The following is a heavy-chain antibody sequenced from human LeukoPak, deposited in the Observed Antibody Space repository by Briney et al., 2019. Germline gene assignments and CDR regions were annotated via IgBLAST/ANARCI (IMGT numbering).Heavy chain of an antibody. Sequence: ASVKVSCKASGYTFTSYAIHWVRQAPGQRLEWMGWISAGNGNTKYSQNFQGRVTFISNTSATTAFMELSSLRSEDAAVYYCARDSGSGNNDYWGRGTLVTVS. V-gene: IGHV1-3*01. D-gene: IGHD1-26*01. CDR3: ARDSGSGNNDY. J-gene: IGHJ4*02. CDR2: ISAGNGNT. CDR1: GYTFTSYA.